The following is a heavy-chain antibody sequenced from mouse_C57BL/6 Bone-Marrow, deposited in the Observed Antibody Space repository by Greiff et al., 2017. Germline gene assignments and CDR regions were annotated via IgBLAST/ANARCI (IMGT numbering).Heavy chain of an antibody. V-gene: IGHV1-50*01. CDR2: IDPSDSYT. D-gene: IGHD3-1*01. CDR1: GYTFTSYW. J-gene: IGHJ2*01. CDR3: AREGGLRGDFGY. Sequence: QVQLQQPGAELVKPGASVKLSCKASGYTFTSYWMQWVKQRPGQGLEWIGEIDPSDSYTNYNQKFKGKATLTVDTSSSTAYMQLSSLTSEDSAVYYCAREGGLRGDFGYWGQGTTLTVSS.